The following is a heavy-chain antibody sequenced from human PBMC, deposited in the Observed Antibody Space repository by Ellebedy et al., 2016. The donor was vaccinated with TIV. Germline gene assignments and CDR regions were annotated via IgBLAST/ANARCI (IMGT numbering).Heavy chain of an antibody. V-gene: IGHV1-2*02. CDR3: AKSSSSWYSRSFDP. CDR1: GYTFTGYY. CDR2: INPNSGGT. Sequence: ASVKVSXXASGYTFTGYYMHWVRQAPGQGLEWMGWINPNSGGTNYAQKFQGRVTMTRDTSISTAYMELSRLRSDDTAVYYCAKSSSSWYSRSFDPWGQGTLVTVSS. J-gene: IGHJ5*02. D-gene: IGHD6-13*01.